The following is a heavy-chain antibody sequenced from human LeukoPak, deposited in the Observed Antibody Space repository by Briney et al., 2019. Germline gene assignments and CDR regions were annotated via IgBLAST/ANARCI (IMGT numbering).Heavy chain of an antibody. D-gene: IGHD3-22*01. J-gene: IGHJ6*02. CDR2: IYYSGST. CDR3: ARLPFGYESSGHYYYYYAMDV. CDR1: VGSLSSSSYY. V-gene: IGHV4-39*01. Sequence: SETLSLTCTVSVGSLSSSSYYWGCIRQPPGRGLEWIGSIYYSGSTHYNPSLKSRVTISVDTSKSQSSLNLSSVTAADTAVYYCARLPFGYESSGHYYYYYAMDVWGQGTSVTVSS.